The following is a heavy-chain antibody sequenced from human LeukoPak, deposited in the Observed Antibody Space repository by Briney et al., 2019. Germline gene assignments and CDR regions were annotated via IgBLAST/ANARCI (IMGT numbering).Heavy chain of an antibody. D-gene: IGHD3-9*01. V-gene: IGHV3-30*03. Sequence: GGSLRLSCAASGFTFSSYGMHWVRQAPGKGLEWVAVISYDGSNKYYADSVKGRFTISRDNSKNTLYLQMNSLRAEDTAVYYCARDLMDYDVSTGLHHYYMDVWGQGTTVTVSS. J-gene: IGHJ6*02. CDR3: ARDLMDYDVSTGLHHYYMDV. CDR2: ISYDGSNK. CDR1: GFTFSSYG.